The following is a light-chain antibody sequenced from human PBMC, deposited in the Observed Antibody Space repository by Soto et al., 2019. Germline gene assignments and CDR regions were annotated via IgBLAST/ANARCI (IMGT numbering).Light chain of an antibody. Sequence: DIQMTQPPSSLSASVGDRVTITCRASQGISSYLVWYQQKPGKVPKLLIYAAYTLQSGVPSRFSGSGSGTDFTLTISSLQPEDVETYYCQNYNGDPWTFGQGTKVQIK. J-gene: IGKJ1*01. CDR1: QGISSY. V-gene: IGKV1-27*01. CDR3: QNYNGDPWT. CDR2: AAY.